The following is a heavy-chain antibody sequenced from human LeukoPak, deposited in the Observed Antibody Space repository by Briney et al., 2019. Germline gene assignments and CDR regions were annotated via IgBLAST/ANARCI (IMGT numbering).Heavy chain of an antibody. CDR3: ARALGQRLVHFGWFDP. Sequence: SETLSLTCAVYGGSFSGYYWSWIRQPPGKGLEWIGEINHSGSTNYNPSLKSRVTISVDTSKNQFSLKLSSVTAADTAVYYCARALGQRLVHFGWFDPWGQGTLVTVSS. J-gene: IGHJ5*02. CDR1: GGSFSGYY. CDR2: INHSGST. V-gene: IGHV4-34*01. D-gene: IGHD6-13*01.